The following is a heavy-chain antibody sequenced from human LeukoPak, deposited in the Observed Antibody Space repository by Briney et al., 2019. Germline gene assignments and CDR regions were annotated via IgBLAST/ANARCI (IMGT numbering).Heavy chain of an antibody. CDR1: GYTFTGYY. Sequence: GSSVKVSFKSSGYTFTGYYMHWLRQAPGQGLEGMGLINPNSGGTNYAQKFQGRVTMTRDTSISTAYMELSRLRSDDTAVYYCARDPGLYCSGGSCYESFAFDIWGQGTMVTVSS. J-gene: IGHJ3*02. V-gene: IGHV1-2*02. D-gene: IGHD2-15*01. CDR2: INPNSGGT. CDR3: ARDPGLYCSGGSCYESFAFDI.